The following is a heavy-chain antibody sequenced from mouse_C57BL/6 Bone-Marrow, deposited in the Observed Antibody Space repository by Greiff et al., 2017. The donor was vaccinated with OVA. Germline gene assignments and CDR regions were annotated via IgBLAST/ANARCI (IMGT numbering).Heavy chain of an antibody. D-gene: IGHD2-2*01. CDR3: ATYGYSAWFAY. J-gene: IGHJ3*01. Sequence: QVQLQQPGAELVRPGSSVKLSCKASGYTFTSYRMHWVKQRPIQGLEWIGNIDPSDSETHYNQKFKDKATLTVDKSSSTAYMQLSSLTSEDSAVYYCATYGYSAWFAYWGQGTLVTVSA. V-gene: IGHV1-52*01. CDR1: GYTFTSYR. CDR2: IDPSDSET.